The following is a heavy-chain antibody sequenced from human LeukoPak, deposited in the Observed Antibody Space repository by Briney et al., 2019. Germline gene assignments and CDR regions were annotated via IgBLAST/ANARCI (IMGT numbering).Heavy chain of an antibody. D-gene: IGHD2-2*01. J-gene: IGHJ4*02. Sequence: SETLSLACSVSGDSISSYYWSWIRQPPGKGLEWIGYIYNSGTTNYNPSLKSRLTISVDTTKNQFSLKLSSVTAADTAVCYCARGGCSSTACPPPGFDYWGQGTLVTVSS. CDR1: GDSISSYY. V-gene: IGHV4-59*01. CDR3: ARGGCSSTACPPPGFDY. CDR2: IYNSGTT.